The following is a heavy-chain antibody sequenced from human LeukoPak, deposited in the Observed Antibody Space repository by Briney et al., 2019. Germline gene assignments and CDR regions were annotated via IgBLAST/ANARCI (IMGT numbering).Heavy chain of an antibody. CDR3: ARGLGGGDLNWFDP. CDR1: GYTFTSYG. Sequence: ASVTVSCTASGYTFTSYGISWVRQAPGQGLEWMGWISAYNGNTNYAQKLQGRVTMTTDTSTSTAYMELRSLRSDDTAVYYCARGLGGGDLNWFDPWGQGTLVTVSS. CDR2: ISAYNGNT. J-gene: IGHJ5*02. V-gene: IGHV1-18*01. D-gene: IGHD2-21*02.